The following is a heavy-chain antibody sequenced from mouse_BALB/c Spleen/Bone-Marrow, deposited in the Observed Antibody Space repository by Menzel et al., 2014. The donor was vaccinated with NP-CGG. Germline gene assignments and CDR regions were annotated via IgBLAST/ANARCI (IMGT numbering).Heavy chain of an antibody. CDR2: IGTYYGDA. V-gene: IGHV1-67*01. CDR3: AREGPWFAY. Sequence: VQVVESGAELVRPGVSVTISCKGSGYTFTDYAMHWVKQSHAKSLEWIGVIGTYYGDATYNQKFKDKATMTVDKSSSTAYMELARLTSEDSAIYYCAREGPWFAYWGQGTLVTVSA. J-gene: IGHJ3*01. CDR1: GYTFTDYA.